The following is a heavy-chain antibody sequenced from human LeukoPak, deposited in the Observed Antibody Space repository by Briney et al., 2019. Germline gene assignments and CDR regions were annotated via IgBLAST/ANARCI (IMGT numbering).Heavy chain of an antibody. CDR1: DDSITSYY. Sequence: TSETLSLTCSVSDDSITSYYWNWIRQPPGKPLEWIGYTHYSGNTNYNPSLKSRVTTLVDTSNNQFSLKLSSVTAADTAVYYCARWGATVNAFDVWGQGTLVTVSS. J-gene: IGHJ3*01. CDR3: ARWGATVNAFDV. V-gene: IGHV4-59*08. CDR2: THYSGNT. D-gene: IGHD1-26*01.